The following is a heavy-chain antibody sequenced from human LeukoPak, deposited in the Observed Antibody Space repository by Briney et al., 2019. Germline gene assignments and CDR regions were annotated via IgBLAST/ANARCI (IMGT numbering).Heavy chain of an antibody. J-gene: IGHJ4*02. V-gene: IGHV1-18*01. CDR2: ISAYNGNT. CDR3: ARVGAYCTSTSCLDY. Sequence: ASVKVSCKASGYTFTRYDINWVRQAPGQGLEWTGWISAYNGNTNYAQKLQGRVTMTTDTSTSTAYMELRSLTSDDTAVYYCARVGAYCTSTSCLDYWGQGTLVTVSS. CDR1: GYTFTRYD. D-gene: IGHD2-2*01.